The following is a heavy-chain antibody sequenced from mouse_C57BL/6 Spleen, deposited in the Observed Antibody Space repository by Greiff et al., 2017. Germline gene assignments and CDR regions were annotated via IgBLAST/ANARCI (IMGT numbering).Heavy chain of an antibody. Sequence: EVQLKESGGGLVKPGGSLKLSCAASGFTFSSYAMSWVRQTPEKRLEWVATISDGGSYTYYPDNVKGRFTISRDNAKNNLYLQMSHLKSEDTAMYYCARDDLDYWGQGTTLTVSS. CDR3: ARDDLDY. V-gene: IGHV5-4*01. J-gene: IGHJ2*01. CDR2: ISDGGSYT. CDR1: GFTFSSYA.